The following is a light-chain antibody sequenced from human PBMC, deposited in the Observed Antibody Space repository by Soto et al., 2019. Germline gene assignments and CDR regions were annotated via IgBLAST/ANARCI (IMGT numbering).Light chain of an antibody. CDR3: EEYGSSET. CDR1: QIVSTNY. J-gene: IGKJ2*01. Sequence: IVFPQSPGTLSLSPGERATLSCRTSQIVSTNYLAWYQQKPGQAPRLLIYGASNRATGIPDRFSGSGSGTDFTLTITRLEPEDFAVYYCEEYGSSETVGQGTKVDIK. CDR2: GAS. V-gene: IGKV3-20*01.